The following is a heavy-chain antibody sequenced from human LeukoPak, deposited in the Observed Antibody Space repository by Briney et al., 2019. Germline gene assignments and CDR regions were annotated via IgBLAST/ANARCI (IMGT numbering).Heavy chain of an antibody. CDR3: AKGAGNFDWSYHDY. CDR1: GFTFSSYA. Sequence: GGSLRLSCAASGFTFSSYAMSWVRQAPGRGLEWVSVISGNGANTYYADSVKGRFTISRDNSKNTLYLQMNSLRADDTAVYYCAKGAGNFDWSYHDYWGQGTLVTVSS. D-gene: IGHD3-9*01. CDR2: ISGNGANT. J-gene: IGHJ4*02. V-gene: IGHV3-23*01.